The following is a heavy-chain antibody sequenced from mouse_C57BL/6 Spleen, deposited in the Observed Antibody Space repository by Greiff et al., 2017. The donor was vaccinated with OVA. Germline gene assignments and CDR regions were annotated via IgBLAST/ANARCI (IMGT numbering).Heavy chain of an antibody. V-gene: IGHV5-17*01. J-gene: IGHJ4*01. Sequence: EVKLVESGGGLVKPGGSLKLSCAASGMHWVRQALEKGLEWVAYISSGSSTIYYADTVKGRFTISRDNAKNTLFLQMTILRSEDTAMYYCARETSMDYWGQGTSVTVSS. CDR2: ISSGSSTI. CDR3: ARETSMDY. CDR1: G.